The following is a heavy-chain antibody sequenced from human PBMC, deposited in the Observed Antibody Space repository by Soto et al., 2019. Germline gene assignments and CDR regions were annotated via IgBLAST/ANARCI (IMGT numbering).Heavy chain of an antibody. Sequence: PSETLSLTCTVSGGSISSGGYYWSWIRQHPGKGMEWIGYIYYSGSTYYNPSLKSRVTISVDTSKNQFSLKLSSVTAADTAVYYCARDRPAASGYGDYVAFDIWGQGTMVTVSS. V-gene: IGHV4-31*03. D-gene: IGHD4-17*01. CDR3: ARDRPAASGYGDYVAFDI. CDR2: IYYSGST. J-gene: IGHJ3*02. CDR1: GGSISSGGYY.